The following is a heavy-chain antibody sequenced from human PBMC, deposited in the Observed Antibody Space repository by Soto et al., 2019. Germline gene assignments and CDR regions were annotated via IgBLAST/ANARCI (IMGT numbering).Heavy chain of an antibody. D-gene: IGHD2-2*01. J-gene: IGHJ6*02. CDR1: GFRFSNYA. Sequence: EVQLLESGAGLVQPGGSLRLSCAASGFRFSNYAMSWVRQAPGKGLEWVSGISGSGGSTYYADSVKGRFTISRDNSKNTLYLQMNSLRAEDTAVYYCAKDPYCTSTSCYMDVWGQGTTVTVSS. CDR3: AKDPYCTSTSCYMDV. V-gene: IGHV3-23*01. CDR2: ISGSGGST.